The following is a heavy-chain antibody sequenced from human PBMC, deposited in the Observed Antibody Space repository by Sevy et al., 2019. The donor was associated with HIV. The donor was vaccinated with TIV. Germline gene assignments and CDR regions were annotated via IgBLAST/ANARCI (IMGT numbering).Heavy chain of an antibody. Sequence: GGSLRLSCAASGFTFSSYVMHWVRQAPGKGLEWVALIWYDGTIKYYADSVKGRFTISRDNAENSLYLQMNSLRVEDTAVYYCARDGGLGYCTGGSCNRYYYYYGLDVWGQGTTVTVSS. CDR3: ARDGGLGYCTGGSCNRYYYYYGLDV. V-gene: IGHV3-33*08. D-gene: IGHD2-15*01. J-gene: IGHJ6*02. CDR1: GFTFSSYV. CDR2: IWYDGTIK.